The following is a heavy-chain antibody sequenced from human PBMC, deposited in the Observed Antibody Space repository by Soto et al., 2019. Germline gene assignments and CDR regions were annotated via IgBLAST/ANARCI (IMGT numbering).Heavy chain of an antibody. CDR2: IYSSGTT. CDR1: SGSITTSNYY. V-gene: IGHV4-39*01. CDR3: ARQFGTTYDILTGYYIYYYYGMDV. Sequence: PSETLSLTCTVSSGSITTSNYYWVWIRQPPGKGLEWIAMIYSSGTTYYNPSLKSRVTISVDTSKNQFSLKLSSVTAADTAVYYCARQFGTTYDILTGYYIYYYYGMDVWGQGTTVTVSS. J-gene: IGHJ6*02. D-gene: IGHD3-9*01.